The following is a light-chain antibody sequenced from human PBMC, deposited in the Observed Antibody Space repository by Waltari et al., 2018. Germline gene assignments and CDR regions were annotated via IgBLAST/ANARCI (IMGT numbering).Light chain of an antibody. V-gene: IGLV1-47*01. Sequence: QSVVTQPPSASGTPGQMVTISCSGSSSNIGSNYEFWYQQFPGTAPRLLIYRNDQRPSGVAERFSGSKSGTSASLAINGLRSEDEADYYCAAWDGGLKVRLFGGGTKLTVL. J-gene: IGLJ3*02. CDR2: RND. CDR1: SSNIGSNY. CDR3: AAWDGGLKVRL.